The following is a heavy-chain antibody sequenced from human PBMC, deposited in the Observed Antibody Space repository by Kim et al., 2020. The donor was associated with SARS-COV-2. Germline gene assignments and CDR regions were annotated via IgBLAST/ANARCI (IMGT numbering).Heavy chain of an antibody. CDR1: GGSFSGYY. J-gene: IGHJ3*01. CDR2: ISLGGTA. Sequence: SETLSLTCVVSGGSFSGYYWTWIHQSPGKGLEWIGEISLGGTADYNPSLRSRVSISLGSSRNQFSLKLTSLTAADAAVYYCARGIADAFDFWGQGTVVTVSS. CDR3: ARGIADAFDF. D-gene: IGHD6-13*01. V-gene: IGHV4-34*01.